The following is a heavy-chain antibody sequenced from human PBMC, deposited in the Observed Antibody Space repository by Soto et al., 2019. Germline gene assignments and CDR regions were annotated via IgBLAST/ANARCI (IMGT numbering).Heavy chain of an antibody. CDR1: GYTFTSYG. J-gene: IGHJ6*02. CDR3: ARDSSSTAYYYYYGMDV. CDR2: ISAYNGNT. V-gene: IGHV1-18*01. Sequence: ASVKVSCKASGYTFTSYGISWVRQAPGQGLEWMGWISAYNGNTNYAQKLQGRVTMTTDTSTSTAYMELRSLRSDDTAVYYCARDSSSTAYYYYYGMDVWGQGTTVTVSS. D-gene: IGHD6-6*01.